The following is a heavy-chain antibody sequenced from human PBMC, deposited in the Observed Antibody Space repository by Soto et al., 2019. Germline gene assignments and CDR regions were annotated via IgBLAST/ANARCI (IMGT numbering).Heavy chain of an antibody. D-gene: IGHD6-13*01. CDR2: IKQDGSEK. CDR1: GFTFSSYW. CDR3: ARDSSRPNYYYYGMDV. Sequence: GGSLRLSCAASGFTFSSYWMSWVRQAPGKGLEWVANIKQDGSEKYYVDSVKGRLTISRDNAKNSLYLQMNSLRAEDTAVYHCARDSSRPNYYYYGMDVWGQGTTVTVSS. V-gene: IGHV3-7*03. J-gene: IGHJ6*02.